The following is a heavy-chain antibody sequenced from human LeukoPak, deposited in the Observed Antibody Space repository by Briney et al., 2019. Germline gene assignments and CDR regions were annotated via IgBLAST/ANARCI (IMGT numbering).Heavy chain of an antibody. CDR2: INTNTGNP. D-gene: IGHD5-12*01. V-gene: IGHV7-4-1*02. Sequence: ASVKVSCKASGYTFTTYAMSWVRQAPGQGLEWMGWINTNTGNPTYAQGFTGRFVFSLDTSVSTAYLQISSLKAEDTAVYYCARRYSGYDYAIRRDYWGQGTLVTVSS. CDR3: ARRYSGYDYAIRRDY. J-gene: IGHJ4*02. CDR1: GYTFTTYA.